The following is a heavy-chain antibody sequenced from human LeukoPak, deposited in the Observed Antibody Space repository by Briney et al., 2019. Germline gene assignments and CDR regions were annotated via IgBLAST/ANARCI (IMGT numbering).Heavy chain of an antibody. CDR3: ATQGPHYYDAGAYYYFHY. CDR2: FDPLDNDI. V-gene: IGHV1-24*01. D-gene: IGHD3-16*01. Sequence: ASVKVSCKVSGYTLHELSMHWVRQAPGKGLEWMGGFDPLDNDIIYARSLQGRVSMTEDTFTDTAYMELSSLRAEDTAVYFCATQGPHYYDAGAYYYFHYWGQGTLITVSS. CDR1: GYTLHELS. J-gene: IGHJ4*02.